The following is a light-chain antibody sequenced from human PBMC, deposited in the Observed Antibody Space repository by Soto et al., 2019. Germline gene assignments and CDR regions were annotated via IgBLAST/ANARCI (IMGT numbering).Light chain of an antibody. Sequence: IVLTQSPGTLSLSPGERATLSCRASQSVSSSYLAWYQQKPGQAPRLLIYGVSSRATGIPDRFSGSGSGTDFTLTISRLEPEDLAVYYCQQYGSSLPITFGQGTRLEIK. V-gene: IGKV3-20*01. CDR2: GVS. J-gene: IGKJ5*01. CDR1: QSVSSSY. CDR3: QQYGSSLPIT.